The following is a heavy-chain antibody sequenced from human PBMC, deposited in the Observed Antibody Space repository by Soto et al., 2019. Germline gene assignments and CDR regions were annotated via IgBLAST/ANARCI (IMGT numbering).Heavy chain of an antibody. J-gene: IGHJ6*02. CDR1: GYSITSGYF. Sequence: SETLSLTCAVSGYSITSGYFWGWIRQHPGKGLEWIGNIYYTGSTHYDPSLKSRITISLDTSKNQISLKLSSVTAADTAVYYCASSPVTGIYYAMDVWGQGTTVTVSS. CDR3: ASSPVTGIYYAMDV. D-gene: IGHD6-19*01. V-gene: IGHV4-38-2*01. CDR2: IYYTGST.